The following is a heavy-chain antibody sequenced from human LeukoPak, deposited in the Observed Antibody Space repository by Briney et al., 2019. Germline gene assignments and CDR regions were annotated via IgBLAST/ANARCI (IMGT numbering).Heavy chain of an antibody. J-gene: IGHJ4*02. CDR3: AKDGWDGYKYANFDY. CDR1: GFTFSSYA. Sequence: GGSLRLSCAASGFTFSSYARRWVRQAPGKGLEWVAVISYDGSNKYYADSVKGRFTISRDNSKNTLYLQMNSLRAEDTAVYYCAKDGWDGYKYANFDYWGQGTLVTVSS. D-gene: IGHD5-24*01. CDR2: ISYDGSNK. V-gene: IGHV3-30*04.